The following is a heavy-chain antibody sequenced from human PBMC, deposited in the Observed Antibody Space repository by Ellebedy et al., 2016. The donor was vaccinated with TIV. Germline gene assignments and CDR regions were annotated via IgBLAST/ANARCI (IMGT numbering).Heavy chain of an antibody. J-gene: IGHJ4*02. Sequence: PGGSLRLSCAASGFSFSSYAMSWVRQAPGKGLEWVSVIGTSVVSTYYADSVQGRFTISRDKSENTLYLQMDSLRAEDTAVYYCARKGSGSYYDYWGQGTLVTVSS. CDR3: ARKGSGSYYDY. CDR1: GFSFSSYA. V-gene: IGHV3-23*01. D-gene: IGHD3-10*01. CDR2: IGTSVVST.